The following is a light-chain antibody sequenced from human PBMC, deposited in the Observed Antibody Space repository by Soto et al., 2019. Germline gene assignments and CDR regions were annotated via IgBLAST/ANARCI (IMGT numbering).Light chain of an antibody. CDR1: QSVSSSY. V-gene: IGKV3-20*01. CDR3: QQYGSSRLT. CDR2: GAS. Sequence: EIVLTLSAGTLSLYPGERATLSCRASQSVSSSYLAWYQQKPGQAPRLLIYGASSRATGIPDRFSGSGSGTDFTLTISRLEPEDFAVYYCQQYGSSRLTFGGGTKVDIK. J-gene: IGKJ4*01.